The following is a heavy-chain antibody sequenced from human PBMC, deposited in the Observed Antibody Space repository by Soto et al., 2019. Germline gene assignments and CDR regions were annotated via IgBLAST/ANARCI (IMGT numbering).Heavy chain of an antibody. Sequence: EVRLLESGGGLVKPGGSLRLSCATSGLTFSNYAMSWVRQAPGGGLEWVSSMSGSSSTTYYADSVKGRFTISRDRSKNTLDLQKSSLRAEDTSLYYCAKNQARELPRVIDFWGQGTLVTVSS. CDR3: AKNQARELPRVIDF. D-gene: IGHD1-7*01. V-gene: IGHV3-23*01. CDR2: MSGSSSTT. CDR1: GLTFSNYA. J-gene: IGHJ4*02.